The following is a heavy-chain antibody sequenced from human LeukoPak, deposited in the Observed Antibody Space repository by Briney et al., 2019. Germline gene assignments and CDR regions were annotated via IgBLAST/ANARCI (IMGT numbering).Heavy chain of an antibody. CDR3: ARRMEGFSRFDP. D-gene: IGHD3-3*01. Sequence: PSETLSLTCTVSGGSISSYYWSWIRQPPGKGLEWIGYIYYSGRTKYNPSLKSRVTISVDTSKNQFSLKLSSVTAADTAVYYCARRMEGFSRFDPWGQGTLVTVSS. CDR2: IYYSGRT. CDR1: GGSISSYY. V-gene: IGHV4-59*08. J-gene: IGHJ5*02.